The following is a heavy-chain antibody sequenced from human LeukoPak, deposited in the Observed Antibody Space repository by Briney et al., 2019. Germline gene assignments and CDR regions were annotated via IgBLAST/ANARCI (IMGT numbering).Heavy chain of an antibody. J-gene: IGHJ5*02. D-gene: IGHD6-13*01. CDR1: GGSISSYY. Sequence: ASETLSLTCTVSGGSISSYYWSWIRQPPGKGLEWIGYIYYSGSTNYNPSLKSRVTISVDTSKNQFSLKLSSVTAADTAVYYCAYSSSWYWFDPWGQGTLVTVSS. CDR3: AYSSSWYWFDP. V-gene: IGHV4-59*08. CDR2: IYYSGST.